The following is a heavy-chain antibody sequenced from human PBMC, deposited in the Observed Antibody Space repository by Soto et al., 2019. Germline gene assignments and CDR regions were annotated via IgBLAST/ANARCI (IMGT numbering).Heavy chain of an antibody. CDR2: MYHSGST. CDR1: GGSISSGGYS. J-gene: IGHJ5*02. V-gene: IGHV4-30-2*01. Sequence: SETLSLTCAVSGGSISSGGYSWSWIRQPPGKGLEWIGYMYHSGSTYYNPSLKSRVTISVDRSKNQFSLKLSSVTAADTAVYYCARVPGPWGQGTLVTVSS. CDR3: ARVPGP.